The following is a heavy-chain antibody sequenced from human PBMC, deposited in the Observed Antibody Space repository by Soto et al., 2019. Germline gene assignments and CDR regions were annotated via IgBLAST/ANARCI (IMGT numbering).Heavy chain of an antibody. D-gene: IGHD3-22*01. CDR2: IFPGDSNT. Sequence: PGESLKISCKGSGYSFTSYSIGWVRQMPGRGLEWMGIIFPGDSNTRYSPSFQGQVTISVDKSITTAYLQWSSLKASDTAMYYCAWSSGFDYWGQGTLVTVSS. CDR1: GYSFTSYS. V-gene: IGHV5-51*01. J-gene: IGHJ4*02. CDR3: AWSSGFDY.